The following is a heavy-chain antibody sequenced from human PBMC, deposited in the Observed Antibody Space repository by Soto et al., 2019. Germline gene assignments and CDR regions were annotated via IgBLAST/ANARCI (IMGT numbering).Heavy chain of an antibody. Sequence: SQTLSLTCILSPGSLTSYSCNTIPQSPGNALEYIGDIHSKGSTNYSPPLKSRVTISVDTSKNEFSLKLSTVTTADTGVYYCARERITVFGAVISAGMDVWGQGTTVTV. CDR1: PGSLTSYS. CDR2: IHSKGST. J-gene: IGHJ6*02. CDR3: ARERITVFGAVISAGMDV. V-gene: IGHV4-59*01. D-gene: IGHD3-3*01.